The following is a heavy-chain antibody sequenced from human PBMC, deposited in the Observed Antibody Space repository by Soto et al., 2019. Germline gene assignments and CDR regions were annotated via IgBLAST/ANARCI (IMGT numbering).Heavy chain of an antibody. CDR3: ARPREFGVIINFFDH. V-gene: IGHV3-30-3*01. J-gene: IGHJ4*02. CDR1: GFTFSSFA. CDR2: MSYDGSNK. D-gene: IGHD3-3*01. Sequence: QVQLVESGGGVVQPGRSLRLSCAASGFTFSSFAMHWVRQAPGKGLEWVAVMSYDGSNKYYADSVKGRFTISRDNSKNTLYLQMNSLRAEDTAVYYCARPREFGVIINFFDHWGQGTLVTVSS.